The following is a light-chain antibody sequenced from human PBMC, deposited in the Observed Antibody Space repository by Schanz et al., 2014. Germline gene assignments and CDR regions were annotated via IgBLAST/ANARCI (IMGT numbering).Light chain of an antibody. CDR2: GAS. V-gene: IGKV3-15*01. CDR3: QQYGS. Sequence: EIVLTQSPATLSVSPGERATLSCRASQSVTNNLAWYQQKPGQAPRLLINGASTRATGIPARFSGSGSGTEFTLTISSLEPEDFAVYYCQQYGSFGQGTKLEIK. J-gene: IGKJ2*01. CDR1: QSVTNN.